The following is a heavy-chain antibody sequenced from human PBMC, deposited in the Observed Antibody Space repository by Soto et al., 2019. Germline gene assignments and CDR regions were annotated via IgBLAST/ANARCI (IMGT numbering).Heavy chain of an antibody. CDR3: ARDPRGYSGYVANWFDP. Sequence: SETLSLTCTVSGGSISSGDYYWSWIRQPPGKGLEWIGYIYYSGSTYYNPSLKSRVTISVDTSKNQFSLKLSSVTAADTAVYYCARDPRGYSGYVANWFDPWGQGTLVTVSS. V-gene: IGHV4-30-4*01. CDR1: GGSISSGDYY. D-gene: IGHD5-12*01. CDR2: IYYSGST. J-gene: IGHJ5*02.